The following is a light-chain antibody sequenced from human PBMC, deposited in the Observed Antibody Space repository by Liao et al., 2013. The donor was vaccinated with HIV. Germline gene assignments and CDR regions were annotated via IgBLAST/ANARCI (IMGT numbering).Light chain of an antibody. V-gene: IGLV3-21*01. CDR3: KVWDSFSTFV. CDR2: YDS. CDR1: NIGSKS. Sequence: SYVLTQPPSVSVAPGKTARITCGGNNIGSKSVHWYQQKPGQAPVLVIYYDSDRPSGIPERFSGSKSGNTATLTIRGTQAMDEAEYYCKVWDSFSTFVFGTGTKVTVL. J-gene: IGLJ1*01.